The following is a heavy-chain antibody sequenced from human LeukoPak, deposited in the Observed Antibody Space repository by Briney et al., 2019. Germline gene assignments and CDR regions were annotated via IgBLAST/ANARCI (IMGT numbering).Heavy chain of an antibody. D-gene: IGHD3-10*01. CDR3: ARGRGSGSYYNTRFDY. CDR1: GGSISSYY. J-gene: IGHJ4*02. Sequence: PSETLSLTCTVSGGSISSYYWSWIRQHPGKGLEWIGYIYYSGSTYYNPSLKSRVTISVDTSKNQFSLRLSSVTAADTAVYYCARGRGSGSYYNTRFDYWGQGTLVTVSS. V-gene: IGHV4-59*06. CDR2: IYYSGST.